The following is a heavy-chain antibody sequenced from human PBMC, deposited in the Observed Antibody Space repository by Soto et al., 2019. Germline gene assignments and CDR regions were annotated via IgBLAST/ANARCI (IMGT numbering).Heavy chain of an antibody. J-gene: IGHJ4*02. D-gene: IGHD3-16*02. CDR1: GFTFSSYG. Sequence: QVQLVESGGGVVQPGRSLRLSCAASGFTFSSYGMHWVRQAPGKGLEWVAVISYDGSNKYYADSVKGRFTISRDNSKNTLYPQMNSLRAEDTAVYYCAKDSAYDYVWGSYRYQLDYWGQGTLVTVSS. CDR2: ISYDGSNK. CDR3: AKDSAYDYVWGSYRYQLDY. V-gene: IGHV3-30*18.